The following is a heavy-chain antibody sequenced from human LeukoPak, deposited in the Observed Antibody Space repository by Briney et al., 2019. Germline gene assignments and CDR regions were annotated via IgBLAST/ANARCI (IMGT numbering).Heavy chain of an antibody. CDR1: GFTFSSYA. Sequence: GGSLRLSCAASGFTFSSYAMSWVRQAPGKGLEWVSGISGSGVSTYYADSVKGRVTISRDNSKNTLYMQMNSLRAEDTAVYYCAKDVSQGYSGYDLGCFDYWGQGTPVTVSS. J-gene: IGHJ4*02. V-gene: IGHV3-23*01. D-gene: IGHD5-12*01. CDR3: AKDVSQGYSGYDLGCFDY. CDR2: ISGSGVST.